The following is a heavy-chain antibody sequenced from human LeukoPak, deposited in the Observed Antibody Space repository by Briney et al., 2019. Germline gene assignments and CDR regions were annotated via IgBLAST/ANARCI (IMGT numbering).Heavy chain of an antibody. D-gene: IGHD3-3*01. J-gene: IGHJ4*02. Sequence: GGSLRLSCAASAFSLNAYNMNWVRQAPGKGLEWVSSISYTGTYIYYADSVKGRFTISRDNAKNSLYLQMNSLTVEDTAVYYCARDQSDVSGYYPYLDYWGQGTLVTVSS. CDR3: ARDQSDVSGYYPYLDY. CDR1: AFSLNAYN. CDR2: ISYTGTYI. V-gene: IGHV3-21*01.